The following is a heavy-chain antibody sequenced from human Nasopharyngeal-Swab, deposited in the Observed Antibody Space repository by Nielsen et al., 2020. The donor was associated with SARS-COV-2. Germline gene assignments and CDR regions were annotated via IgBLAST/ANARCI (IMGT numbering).Heavy chain of an antibody. CDR2: ISGTASTI. Sequence: GESLKISCAASGFTFNTYEMNWVRQTPGKGLEWVSYISGTASTIYYADSVKGRFTISRDNAKNSLYLHMNSLTAEDTAIYYCARVDLALSNYFDYWGQGTLVTVSS. J-gene: IGHJ4*02. D-gene: IGHD3-10*01. CDR1: GFTFNTYE. CDR3: ARVDLALSNYFDY. V-gene: IGHV3-48*03.